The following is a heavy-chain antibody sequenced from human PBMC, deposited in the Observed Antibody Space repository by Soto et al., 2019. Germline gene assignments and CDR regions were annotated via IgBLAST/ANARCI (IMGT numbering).Heavy chain of an antibody. J-gene: IGHJ5*02. CDR1: GGSISSSSYY. V-gene: IGHV4-39*01. CDR3: ASLTYDYIWGSYRPNWFDP. D-gene: IGHD3-16*02. CDR2: IYYSGST. Sequence: QLQLQESGPGLVKPSETLSLTCTVSGGSISSSSYYWGWIRQPPGKGLEWIGSIYYSGSTYYNPSLKSRVTISVDTSKNQFSLKLSSVTAADTAVYYCASLTYDYIWGSYRPNWFDPWGQGTLVTVSS.